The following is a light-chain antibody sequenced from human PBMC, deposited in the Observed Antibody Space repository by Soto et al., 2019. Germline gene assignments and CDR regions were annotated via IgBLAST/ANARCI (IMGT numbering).Light chain of an antibody. V-gene: IGKV1-33*01. Sequence: DVRMTQSPSSLSASVGDRVTITCQASQAINNYLSWYQQRPGKAPKLLIYGASNLETGVPSRFAGSGSGTQFTFTISSLQPDDNATYYCQQYGYFSLTFGGGTRVEIK. CDR3: QQYGYFSLT. J-gene: IGKJ4*01. CDR1: QAINNY. CDR2: GAS.